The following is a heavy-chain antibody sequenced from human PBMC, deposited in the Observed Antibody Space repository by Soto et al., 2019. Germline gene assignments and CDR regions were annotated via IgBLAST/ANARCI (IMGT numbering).Heavy chain of an antibody. V-gene: IGHV1-69*01. J-gene: IGHJ5*02. CDR2: IIPIFGTA. CDR1: GGTFSSYA. CDR3: ARDQEQLVGRSWFDP. Sequence: QVQLVQSGAEVKKPGSSVKVSCKASGGTFSSYAISWVRQAPGQGLEWMGGIIPIFGTANYAQKFQGRVTXXXXXXXXXAYMELSSLRSEDTAVYYCARDQEQLVGRSWFDPWGQGTLVTVSS. D-gene: IGHD6-13*01.